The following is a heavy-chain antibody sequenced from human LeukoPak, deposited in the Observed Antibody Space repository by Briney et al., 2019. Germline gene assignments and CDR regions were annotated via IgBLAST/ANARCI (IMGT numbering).Heavy chain of an antibody. CDR3: ARLYSYGYVFDY. Sequence: SETLSLTCTVSGGSISSYYWSWIRQPPGKGLEWIGYIYYSRSTNYNPSLKSRVTISVDTSKNQFSLKLSSVTAADTAVYYCARLYSYGYVFDYWGQGTLVTVSS. J-gene: IGHJ4*02. CDR2: IYYSRST. V-gene: IGHV4-59*08. D-gene: IGHD5-18*01. CDR1: GGSISSYY.